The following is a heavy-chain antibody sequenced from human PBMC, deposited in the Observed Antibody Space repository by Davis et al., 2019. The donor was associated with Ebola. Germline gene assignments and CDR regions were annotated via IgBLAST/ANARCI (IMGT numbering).Heavy chain of an antibody. J-gene: IGHJ3*02. Sequence: KVSCKGSGNSFTSFWIGWVRQMPGKGLEWMGVIYTGDSDTRYSPSFRGQVTISADKSIRTAYLQWSGLKASDTAMYYCASLRRTITGMDDAFDIWGQGTMVTVS. CDR3: ASLRRTITGMDDAFDI. D-gene: IGHD1-20*01. V-gene: IGHV5-51*01. CDR1: GNSFTSFW. CDR2: IYTGDSDT.